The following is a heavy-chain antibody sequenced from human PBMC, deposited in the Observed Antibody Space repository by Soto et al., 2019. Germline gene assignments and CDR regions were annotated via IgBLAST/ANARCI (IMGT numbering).Heavy chain of an antibody. CDR3: ARGLRTMVRGVGNWFDP. CDR1: GGSISSGGYY. Sequence: PSETLSLTCTVSGGSISSGGYYWSWIRQHPGKGLEWIGYIYYSGSTYYNPSLKSRVTISVDKSKNQFSLKLSSVTAADTAVYYCARGLRTMVRGVGNWFDPWGQRTLVTVSS. CDR2: IYYSGST. J-gene: IGHJ5*02. D-gene: IGHD3-10*01. V-gene: IGHV4-31*03.